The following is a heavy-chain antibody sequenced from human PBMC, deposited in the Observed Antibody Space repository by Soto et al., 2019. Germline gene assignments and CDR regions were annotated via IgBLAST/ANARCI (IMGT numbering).Heavy chain of an antibody. CDR1: GYTFTSYG. J-gene: IGHJ4*02. CDR2: ISAYNGNT. Sequence: ASVKVSCKASGYTFTSYGISWVRQAPGQGLEWMGWISAYNGNTNYAQKLQGRVTMTTDTSTSTAYMELRSLRSDDTAVYYCARDYGSGSYYTYPPYFDYWGQGTLVTVSS. D-gene: IGHD3-10*01. V-gene: IGHV1-18*01. CDR3: ARDYGSGSYYTYPPYFDY.